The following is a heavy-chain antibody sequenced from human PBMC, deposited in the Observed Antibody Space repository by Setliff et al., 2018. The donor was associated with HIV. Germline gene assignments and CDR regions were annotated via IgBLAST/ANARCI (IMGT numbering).Heavy chain of an antibody. J-gene: IGHJ6*03. CDR2: MYYSGIT. V-gene: IGHV4-31*03. CDR1: GGSVSSGGCY. CDR3: ARGADYYYYYMDV. Sequence: SETLSLTCTVSGGSVSSGGCYSTWIRQHPEKGLEWLGYMYYSGITSYNPSLKGRVAISIDTSKNQFSLKLSSVTAADTAVYYCARGADYYYYYMDVWGKGTTVTVSS.